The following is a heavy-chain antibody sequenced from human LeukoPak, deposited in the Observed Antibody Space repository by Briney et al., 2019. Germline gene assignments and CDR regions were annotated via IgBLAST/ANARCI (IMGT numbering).Heavy chain of an antibody. J-gene: IGHJ4*02. Sequence: GRSLRLSCAASGFTFSNYAMHWVRQAPGKGLEWVAVISDDGSNKYYADSVKGRFTISRDNSKNTLYLQMNSLRAEDTAVYYCARDYYYESSGYYYIDYWGQGTPVTVSS. CDR1: GFTFSNYA. CDR3: ARDYYYESSGYYYIDY. D-gene: IGHD3-22*01. CDR2: ISDDGSNK. V-gene: IGHV3-30-3*01.